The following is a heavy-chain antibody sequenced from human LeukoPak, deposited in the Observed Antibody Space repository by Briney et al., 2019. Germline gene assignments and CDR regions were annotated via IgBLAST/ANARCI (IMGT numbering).Heavy chain of an antibody. CDR3: ARGEIAAAGTGSYYYGMDA. Sequence: EASVKVSCKASGYTFTGYYMHWVRQAPGQGLEWMGWINPNSGGTNYAQKFQGRVTMTRDTSISTAYMELSRLRSDDTAVYYCARGEIAAAGTGSYYYGMDAWGQGTTVTLSS. CDR1: GYTFTGYY. V-gene: IGHV1-2*02. CDR2: INPNSGGT. D-gene: IGHD6-13*01. J-gene: IGHJ6*02.